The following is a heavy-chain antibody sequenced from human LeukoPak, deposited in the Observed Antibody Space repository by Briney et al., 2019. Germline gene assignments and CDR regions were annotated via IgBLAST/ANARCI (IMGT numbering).Heavy chain of an antibody. CDR1: GYTFTSYY. J-gene: IGHJ4*02. Sequence: ASVKVSCKASGYTFTSYYMHWVRQAPRQGLEWMGIINPSGGSTSYAQKFQGRVTMTRDTSTSTVYMELSSLRSEDTAVYYCARVRYYYDSSGYYYDPYYFDYWGQGTLVTVSS. D-gene: IGHD3-22*01. V-gene: IGHV1-46*01. CDR2: INPSGGST. CDR3: ARVRYYYDSSGYYYDPYYFDY.